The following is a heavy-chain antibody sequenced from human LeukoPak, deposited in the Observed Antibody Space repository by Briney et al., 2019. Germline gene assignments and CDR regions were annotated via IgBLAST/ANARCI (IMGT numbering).Heavy chain of an antibody. CDR1: GGSISSGSYY. CDR3: ARHGAMTGNFQH. CDR2: IYYSGST. V-gene: IGHV4-39*01. D-gene: IGHD3-9*01. Sequence: SEPLSLTCTVSGGSISSGSYYWGWIRQPPGKGLEWMGSIYYSGSTYYNPSLKSRVTISVDTSNNQFSLKLSSVTAADMAVYYCARHGAMTGNFQHWGQGTLVTVSS. J-gene: IGHJ1*01.